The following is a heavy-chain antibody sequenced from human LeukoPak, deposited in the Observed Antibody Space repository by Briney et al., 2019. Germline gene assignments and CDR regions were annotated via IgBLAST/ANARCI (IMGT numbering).Heavy chain of an antibody. Sequence: PGGSLRLSCAASGFTVSSNYMSWVRQAPGKGLEWVSVIYSGGSTYYADSVKGRFTISRDNSKNTLYLQMNSLRAEDTAVYYCAMIPYDILTVSLDYWGQGTLVTVSS. CDR2: IYSGGST. V-gene: IGHV3-53*01. D-gene: IGHD3-9*01. CDR1: GFTVSSNY. J-gene: IGHJ4*02. CDR3: AMIPYDILTVSLDY.